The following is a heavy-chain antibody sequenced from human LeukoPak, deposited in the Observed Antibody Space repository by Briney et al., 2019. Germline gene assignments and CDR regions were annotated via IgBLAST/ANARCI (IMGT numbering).Heavy chain of an antibody. CDR2: IRYDGSNK. CDR1: GFTFSSYG. CDR3: ASIVIKYGGNSGGLDY. V-gene: IGHV3-30*02. J-gene: IGHJ4*02. Sequence: GGSLRLSCAASGFTFSSYGMHWVRQAPGKGLEWVAFIRYDGSNKYYADSVKGRFTISRDNSKNTLYLQMNSLRAEDTAVYYCASIVIKYGGNSGGLDYWGQGTLVTVSS. D-gene: IGHD4-23*01.